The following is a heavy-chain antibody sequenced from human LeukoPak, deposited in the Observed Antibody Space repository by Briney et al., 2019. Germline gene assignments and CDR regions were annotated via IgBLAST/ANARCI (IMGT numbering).Heavy chain of an antibody. CDR3: ARGFRGATVTTGLVWYFDL. CDR2: IYTSGST. CDR1: GGSISSGSYY. V-gene: IGHV4-61*02. J-gene: IGHJ2*01. D-gene: IGHD4-17*01. Sequence: SETLSLTCTVSGGSISSGSYYWSWIRQPAGKGLEWIGRIYTSGSTNYNPSLKSRVTISVDTSKNQFSLKLSSVTAADTAVYYCARGFRGATVTTGLVWYFDLWGRGTLVTVSS.